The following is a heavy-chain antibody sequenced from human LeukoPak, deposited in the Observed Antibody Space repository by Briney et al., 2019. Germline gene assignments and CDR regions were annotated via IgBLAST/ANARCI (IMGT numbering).Heavy chain of an antibody. CDR3: AKDSITMVRGAKTTHFDY. D-gene: IGHD3-10*01. Sequence: AGSLRLSCAASGFTFGSYAMSWVRQAPGKGLEWVSAISGSGGSTYYADSVKGRFTISRDNSKNTLYLQMNSLRAEDTAVYYCAKDSITMVRGAKTTHFDYWGQGTLVTVSS. V-gene: IGHV3-23*01. CDR1: GFTFGSYA. CDR2: ISGSGGST. J-gene: IGHJ4*02.